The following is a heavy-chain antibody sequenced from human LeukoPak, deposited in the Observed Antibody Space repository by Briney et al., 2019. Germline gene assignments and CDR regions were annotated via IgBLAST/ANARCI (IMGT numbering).Heavy chain of an antibody. CDR3: ARDLIAVAGTIRDY. CDR2: IYYSGST. V-gene: IGHV4-39*07. Sequence: SETLSLTCTVSGGSISSSSYYWGWIRQPPGKGLEWIGSIYYSGSTYYNPSLKSRVTISVDTSKNQFSLKLSSVTAADTAVYYCARDLIAVAGTIRDYWGQGTLVTVSS. D-gene: IGHD6-19*01. J-gene: IGHJ4*02. CDR1: GGSISSSSYY.